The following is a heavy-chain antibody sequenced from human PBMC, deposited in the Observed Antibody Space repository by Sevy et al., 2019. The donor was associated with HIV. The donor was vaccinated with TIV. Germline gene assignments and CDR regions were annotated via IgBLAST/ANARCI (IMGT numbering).Heavy chain of an antibody. CDR3: TTVDYCSSSSCYNYYYGMDV. D-gene: IGHD2-2*02. CDR1: GFTFSNAW. Sequence: GGSLRLSCAASGFTFSNAWMSWVRQAPGKGLEWVGRIKSKTDGGTTDYAAPVKGRFTISRDDSKNTLYLQMNSPKTEDTAVYYCTTVDYCSSSSCYNYYYGMDVWGQGTTVTVSS. CDR2: IKSKTDGGTT. J-gene: IGHJ6*02. V-gene: IGHV3-15*01.